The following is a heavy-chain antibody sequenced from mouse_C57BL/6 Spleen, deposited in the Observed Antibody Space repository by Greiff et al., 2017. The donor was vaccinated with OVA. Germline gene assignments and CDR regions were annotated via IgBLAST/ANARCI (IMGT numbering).Heavy chain of an antibody. CDR3: ARGGLRLKAMDY. D-gene: IGHD3-2*02. J-gene: IGHJ4*01. Sequence: QVQLKQPGAELVMPGASVKLSCKASGYTFTSYWMHWVKQRPGQGLEWIGEIDPSDSYTNYNQKFKGKSTLTVDKSSSTAYMQLSSLTSEDSAVYYCARGGLRLKAMDYWGQGTSVTVSS. CDR1: GYTFTSYW. V-gene: IGHV1-69*01. CDR2: IDPSDSYT.